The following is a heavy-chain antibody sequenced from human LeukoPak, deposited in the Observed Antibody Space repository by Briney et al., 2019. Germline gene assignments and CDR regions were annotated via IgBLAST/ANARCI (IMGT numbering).Heavy chain of an antibody. J-gene: IGHJ4*02. V-gene: IGHV3-21*01. D-gene: IGHD4-23*01. CDR1: GFTFSSYS. Sequence: GGSLRLSCAASGFTFSSYSMNWVRQAPGKGLEWVSSISSSSSYIYYADSVKGRFTISRDNAKNSLYLQMNSLRAEDTAVYYCAKDQHDYGGNSSIYWGQGTLVTVSS. CDR3: AKDQHDYGGNSSIY. CDR2: ISSSSSYI.